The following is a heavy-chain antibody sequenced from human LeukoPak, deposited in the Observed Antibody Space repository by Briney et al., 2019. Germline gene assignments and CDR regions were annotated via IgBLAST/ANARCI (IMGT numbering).Heavy chain of an antibody. Sequence: SETLSLTCTVTGASISSHYWCWIRQTPGTGLEWIGDIYDRGSTTYNPSLKSRVTISVDTSKNQFSLKLSSVTAADTAVYYCARGRRFLGIAAAGTGRAKWFDPWGQGTLVTVSS. D-gene: IGHD6-13*01. J-gene: IGHJ5*02. V-gene: IGHV4-59*11. CDR1: GASISSHY. CDR3: ARGRRFLGIAAAGTGRAKWFDP. CDR2: IYDRGST.